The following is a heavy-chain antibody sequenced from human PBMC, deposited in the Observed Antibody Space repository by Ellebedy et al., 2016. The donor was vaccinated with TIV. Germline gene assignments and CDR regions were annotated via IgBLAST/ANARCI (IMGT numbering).Heavy chain of an antibody. CDR1: GFTFSDYC. V-gene: IGHV3-48*01. D-gene: IGHD5-24*01. CDR3: ARALGGFKRGLHTPDY. J-gene: IGHJ4*02. CDR2: IRHNRDTI. Sequence: PGGSLRLSCSASGFTFSDYCMNWVRQAPGKGPEWISYIRHNRDTILYPDSVKGRFTISRDNARNTLYLQMNSLRAEDTAVYYCARALGGFKRGLHTPDYWGQGTLVTVSS.